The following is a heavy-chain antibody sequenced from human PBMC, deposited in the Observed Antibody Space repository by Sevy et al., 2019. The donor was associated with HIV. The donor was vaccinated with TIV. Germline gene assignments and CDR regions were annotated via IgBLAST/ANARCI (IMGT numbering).Heavy chain of an antibody. Sequence: ASVKVSCKASGYTFTSYGISWVRQAPGQGLEWMGWISAYNGNTNYAQKLQGRVTMTTDTSTSTAYMELRSLRSDDTAVYYCASDYQDDFWSGYYKYYYYYGMDVWGQGTTVTVSS. J-gene: IGHJ6*02. D-gene: IGHD3-3*01. V-gene: IGHV1-18*01. CDR2: ISAYNGNT. CDR1: GYTFTSYG. CDR3: ASDYQDDFWSGYYKYYYYYGMDV.